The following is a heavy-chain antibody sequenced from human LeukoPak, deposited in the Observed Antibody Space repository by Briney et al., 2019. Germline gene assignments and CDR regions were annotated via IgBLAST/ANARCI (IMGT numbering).Heavy chain of an antibody. CDR2: ISGSGGST. Sequence: GGSLRLSCAASGFTFSSYAMSWVRQAPGKGLEWVSSISGSGGSTYYADSVKGRFTISRANSKNTLYLQMNSLGAEDTAVYCCAKLIRGWYEGYFDYWGQGTLVTVSS. V-gene: IGHV3-23*01. CDR3: AKLIRGWYEGYFDY. J-gene: IGHJ4*02. CDR1: GFTFSSYA. D-gene: IGHD6-19*01.